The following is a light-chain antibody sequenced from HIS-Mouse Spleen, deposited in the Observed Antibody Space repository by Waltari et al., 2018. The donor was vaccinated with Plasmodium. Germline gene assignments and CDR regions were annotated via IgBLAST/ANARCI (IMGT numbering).Light chain of an antibody. CDR2: AAS. CDR3: EQYYSYLLT. V-gene: IGKV1-8*01. Sequence: AIRMTQSPSSFSASTGDRVTIPCRASQGSSSYLAWYQQTPGKAPKLLSYAASTLQSGVPSRCSGSGSGTDFTLTISCLHSEDFATYYCEQYYSYLLTFGGGTKVESK. J-gene: IGKJ4*01. CDR1: QGSSSY.